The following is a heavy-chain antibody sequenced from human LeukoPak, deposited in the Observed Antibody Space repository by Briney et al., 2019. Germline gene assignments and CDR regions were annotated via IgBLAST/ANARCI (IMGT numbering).Heavy chain of an antibody. V-gene: IGHV3-30*02. J-gene: IGHJ4*02. CDR3: AKASLRPYSSQIYYFDY. CDR1: GFTFSSYG. D-gene: IGHD6-13*01. Sequence: GALRLSCAAFGFTFSSYGMHWVRQAPGKGLEWVAFIRYDGSNKYYADSVKGRFTISRDNSKNTLYLQMNSLRAEDTAVYYCAKASLRPYSSQIYYFDYWGQGTLVTVSS. CDR2: IRYDGSNK.